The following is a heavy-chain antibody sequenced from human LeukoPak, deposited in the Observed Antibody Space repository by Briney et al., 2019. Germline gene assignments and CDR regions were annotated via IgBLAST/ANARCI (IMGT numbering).Heavy chain of an antibody. V-gene: IGHV3-23*01. CDR1: GFTFSSYS. J-gene: IGHJ3*02. CDR3: AKQGTSYSAFDI. Sequence: GGSLRLSCAASGFTFSSYSMNWVRQAAGKGLEWVSAISGSGGSTYYADSVKGRFTISRDNSKNTLYLQMNSLRAEDTAVYYCAKQGTSYSAFDIWGQGTMVTVSS. D-gene: IGHD1-1*01. CDR2: ISGSGGST.